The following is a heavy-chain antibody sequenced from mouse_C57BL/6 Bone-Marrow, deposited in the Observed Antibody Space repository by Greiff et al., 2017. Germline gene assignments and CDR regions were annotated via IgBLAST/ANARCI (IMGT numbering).Heavy chain of an antibody. Sequence: EVQLQESGGGLVKPGASLKLSCAASGFTFSSYAMYWVRQTPEKSLEWVATISAGGSYTYYPDNVQGRFTISRANATNNLYLPIIHLQSEDTAVYYCARDDSFDYWGQGTTLTVSS. CDR3: ARDDSFDY. D-gene: IGHD2-12*01. V-gene: IGHV5-4*01. CDR1: GFTFSSYA. CDR2: ISAGGSYT. J-gene: IGHJ2*01.